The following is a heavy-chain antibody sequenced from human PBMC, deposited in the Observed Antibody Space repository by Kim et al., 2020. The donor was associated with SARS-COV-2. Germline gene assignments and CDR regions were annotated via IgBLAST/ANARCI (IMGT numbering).Heavy chain of an antibody. CDR2: IYHSGST. CDR1: GGSISSSNW. Sequence: SETLSLTCAVSGGSISSSNWWSWVRQPPGKGLEWIGEIYHSGSTNYNPSLKSRVTISVDKSKNQFSLKLSSVTAADTAVYYCARGIGYSSSWTRNYYGMDVWGQGTTVTVSS. D-gene: IGHD6-13*01. CDR3: ARGIGYSSSWTRNYYGMDV. J-gene: IGHJ6*02. V-gene: IGHV4-4*02.